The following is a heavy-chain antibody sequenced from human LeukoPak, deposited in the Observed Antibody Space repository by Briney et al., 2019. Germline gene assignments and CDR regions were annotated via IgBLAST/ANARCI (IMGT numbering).Heavy chain of an antibody. J-gene: IGHJ5*02. D-gene: IGHD3-3*01. CDR2: INPNSGGT. V-gene: IGHV1-2*02. CDR3: ARGWYYDFWSGYYRWFDP. CDR1: GYTFTGYY. Sequence: GASVKVSCKASGYTFTGYYMHWVRQAPGQGLEWMGWINPNSGGTNYAQKFQGRVTMTRDTSISTAYMELSSLRSEDTAVYYCARGWYYDFWSGYYRWFDPWGQGTLVTVSS.